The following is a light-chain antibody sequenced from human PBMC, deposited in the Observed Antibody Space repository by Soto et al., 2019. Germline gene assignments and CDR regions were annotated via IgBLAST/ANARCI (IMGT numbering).Light chain of an antibody. CDR3: QQYGSYRCS. CDR2: EAS. V-gene: IGKV1-5*03. Sequence: DMQMTQSPSTLSASVGDRVTITCRASQNISIYLAWFRQKSGKAPELLIYEASTLQNGVPSRFSGSGSGTDFTLTISSLQPADFATYFCQQYGSYRCSFGQGTKLEI. CDR1: QNISIY. J-gene: IGKJ2*04.